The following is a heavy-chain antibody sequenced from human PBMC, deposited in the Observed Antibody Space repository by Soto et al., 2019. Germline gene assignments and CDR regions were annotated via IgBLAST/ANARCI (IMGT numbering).Heavy chain of an antibody. D-gene: IGHD3-10*01. CDR3: SRDGVYYYGSGSYYYYYYGMDV. J-gene: IGHJ6*02. Sequence: GGSLRLSCAASGFTFSSYAMHWVRQAPGKGLEWVAVISYDGSNKYYADSVKGRFTISRDNSKNTLYLQMNSLRAEDTAVYYCSRDGVYYYGSGSYYYYYYGMDVWGQGTTVTVS. CDR1: GFTFSSYA. CDR2: ISYDGSNK. V-gene: IGHV3-30-3*01.